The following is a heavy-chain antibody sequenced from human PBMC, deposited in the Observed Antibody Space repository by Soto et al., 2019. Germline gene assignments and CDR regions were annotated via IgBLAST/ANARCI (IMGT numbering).Heavy chain of an antibody. Sequence: QVQLVESGGGVVQPGRSLRLSCAASGFTFSSYGMHWVRQAPGKGLEWVAVIWYDGSNKYYADSVKGRFTISRDNSKNTLDLQKNSQRAEDTAVYYCGRGGGGLDIVVVPASYYYYYYYMDVWGKGTKVPVSS. CDR2: IWYDGSNK. CDR1: GFTFSSYG. V-gene: IGHV3-33*01. D-gene: IGHD2-2*03. CDR3: GRGGGGLDIVVVPASYYYYYYYMDV. J-gene: IGHJ6*03.